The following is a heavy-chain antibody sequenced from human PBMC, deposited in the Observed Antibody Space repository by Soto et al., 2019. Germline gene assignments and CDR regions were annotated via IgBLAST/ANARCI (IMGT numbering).Heavy chain of an antibody. J-gene: IGHJ4*02. CDR2: TRSKAYGGTT. CDR1: GFTFGDYA. V-gene: IGHV3-49*04. Sequence: PGGSLRLSCTASGFTFGDYAMSWVRQAPGKGLEWVGFTRSKAYGGTTEYAASVKGRFTISRDDSKSIAYLQMNSLKTEDTAVYYCTRVGAMLDIDYWGQGTLVTVSS. CDR3: TRVGAMLDIDY. D-gene: IGHD1-26*01.